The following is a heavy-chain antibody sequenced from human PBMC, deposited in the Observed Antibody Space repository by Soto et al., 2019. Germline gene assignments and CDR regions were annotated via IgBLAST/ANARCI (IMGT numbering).Heavy chain of an antibody. CDR1: GFRLSSYW. CDR3: ARGVVCGNCQAGAWFDP. V-gene: IGHV3-74*01. Sequence: EVQLVESGGGLVQPGGSLRLSCAASGFRLSSYWMHWVRQVPGKGLLWVSRINSDGSNTNYADSVKGRFTISRDSAKNTLYLQMNSLRDEDTAVYYCARGVVCGNCQAGAWFDPWGQGTLVTVSS. D-gene: IGHD1-1*01. CDR2: INSDGSNT. J-gene: IGHJ5*02.